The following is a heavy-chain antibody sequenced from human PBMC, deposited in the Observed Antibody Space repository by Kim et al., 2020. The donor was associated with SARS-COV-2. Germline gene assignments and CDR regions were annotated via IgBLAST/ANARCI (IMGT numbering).Heavy chain of an antibody. V-gene: IGHV3-23*01. J-gene: IGHJ5*02. D-gene: IGHD4-17*01. CDR3: AKEEDGDYYNWFDP. Sequence: AASVKGRFTISRDNSKNTLYLQMNSLRAEDTAVYYCAKEEDGDYYNWFDPWGQGTLVTVSS.